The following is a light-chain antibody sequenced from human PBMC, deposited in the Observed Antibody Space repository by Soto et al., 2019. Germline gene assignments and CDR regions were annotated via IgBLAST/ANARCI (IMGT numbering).Light chain of an antibody. V-gene: IGLV8-61*01. CDR1: TGSVSTNNY. CDR3: LLYVDNDIHCV. Sequence: QTVVTQEPSFSVSPGGTVTLTCGLSTGSVSTNNYPSWYQQTPGQPPRTLIYNTNTRSSGVPDRFSGSILGNQAALTITGALASDVCAYYYLLYVDNDIHCVFGGGTKVTVL. J-gene: IGLJ3*02. CDR2: NTN.